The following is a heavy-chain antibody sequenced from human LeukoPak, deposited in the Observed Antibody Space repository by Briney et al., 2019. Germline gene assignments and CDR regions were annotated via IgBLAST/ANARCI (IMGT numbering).Heavy chain of an antibody. Sequence: GGSLRLSCAASGFTFSSYGMHWVRQAPGKGLEWVAVISYDGSNKYYADSVKGRFTISRDNSKNTLYLQMNSLRAEDTAVYYCAKDRMTTVTSYYGMDIWGQGTTVTVSS. V-gene: IGHV3-30*18. CDR1: GFTFSSYG. CDR2: ISYDGSNK. J-gene: IGHJ6*02. CDR3: AKDRMTTVTSYYGMDI. D-gene: IGHD4-17*01.